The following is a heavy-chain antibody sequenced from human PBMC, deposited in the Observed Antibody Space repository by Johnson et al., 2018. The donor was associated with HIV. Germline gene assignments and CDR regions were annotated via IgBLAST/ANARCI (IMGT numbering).Heavy chain of an antibody. CDR2: ISWNSGGT. CDR1: GFTFDDHG. V-gene: IGHV3-20*04. Sequence: VQLVESGGGVVRPGGSLRLSCAASGFTFDDHGMSWVRQVPGKGLEWVSGISWNSGGTGYVDSVKGRFSISRDNAKKSLYLQMNSLRAEDTAVYYCARVRWLQLGAFDIWGQGTMVTVSS. J-gene: IGHJ3*02. D-gene: IGHD5-24*01. CDR3: ARVRWLQLGAFDI.